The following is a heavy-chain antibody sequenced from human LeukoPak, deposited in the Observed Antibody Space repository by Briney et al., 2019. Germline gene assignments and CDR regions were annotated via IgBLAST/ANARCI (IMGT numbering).Heavy chain of an antibody. CDR1: GGSISSSSYY. J-gene: IGHJ5*02. Sequence: SETLSLTCTVSGGSISSSSYYWGWIRQPPGKGLEWIGSIYYSGSTYYNPSLKSRVTISVDTSKNQFSLKLSSVTAADTAVYYCARACYYDSGGRFWFAPWGQETLAPVSS. D-gene: IGHD3-22*01. CDR2: IYYSGST. CDR3: ARACYYDSGGRFWFAP. V-gene: IGHV4-39*01.